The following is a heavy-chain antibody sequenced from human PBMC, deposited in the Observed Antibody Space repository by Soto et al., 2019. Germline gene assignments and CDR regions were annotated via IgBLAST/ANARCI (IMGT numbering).Heavy chain of an antibody. CDR3: AREDMSGTYYFDS. CDR1: GGSVSSQTHF. Sequence: PSETLSLTCSVSGGSVSSQTHFWTWIRQAPGKGLEWIGYVYYSGITNSNPSLKSRVTISADTSNNQISLSLTSVTAADTAVYYCAREDMSGTYYFDSWGQGTLVTVSS. CDR2: VYYSGIT. V-gene: IGHV4-61*01. J-gene: IGHJ4*02. D-gene: IGHD1-26*01.